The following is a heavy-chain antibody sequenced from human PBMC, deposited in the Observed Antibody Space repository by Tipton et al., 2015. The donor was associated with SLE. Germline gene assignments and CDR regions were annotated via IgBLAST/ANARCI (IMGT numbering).Heavy chain of an antibody. Sequence: TLSLTCAVSGYSISSGYYWGWIRQPPGKGLEWIGSIYHSGSTYYNPSLKSRVTISVDTSKNQFSLKLSSVTAADTAVYYCARDRRITMIRGNMDVWGKGTTVTVSS. V-gene: IGHV4-38-2*02. CDR1: GYSISSGYY. J-gene: IGHJ6*03. CDR2: IYHSGST. D-gene: IGHD3-22*01. CDR3: ARDRRITMIRGNMDV.